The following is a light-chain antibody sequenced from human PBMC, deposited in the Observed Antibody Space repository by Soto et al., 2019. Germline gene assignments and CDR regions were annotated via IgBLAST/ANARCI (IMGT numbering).Light chain of an antibody. CDR3: GSWDSSLSAYV. CDR2: ANT. J-gene: IGLJ1*01. Sequence: QSALTQPPSVSGAPGQRVTISCTGSSSNIGADYDVHWYQQLPGAAPKLLIRANTHRPSGVPDRFSGSKSGTSATLGITGFQTGDEADYYCGSWDSSLSAYVFGTGTKLTVL. CDR1: SSNIGADYD. V-gene: IGLV1-40*01.